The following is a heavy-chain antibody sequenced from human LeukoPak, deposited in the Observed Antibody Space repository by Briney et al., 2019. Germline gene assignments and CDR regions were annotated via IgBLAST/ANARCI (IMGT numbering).Heavy chain of an antibody. CDR3: XXXXXTFGGVILRGRFDP. CDR1: GGSISSSSYY. D-gene: IGHD3-16*01. CDR2: IYYSGST. J-gene: IGHJ5*02. Sequence: SETLSLTCTVSGGSISSSSYYWGWIRQPPGKGLEWIGSIYYSGSTYYNPSLKSRVTISVDTSKNQFSLKLSSVTAADTAVYXXXXXXXTFGGVILRGRFDPWGQGTLVTVSS. V-gene: IGHV4-39*01.